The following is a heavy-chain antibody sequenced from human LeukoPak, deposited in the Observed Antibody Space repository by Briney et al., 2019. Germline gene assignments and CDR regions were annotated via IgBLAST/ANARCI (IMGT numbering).Heavy chain of an antibody. CDR1: GGSISSYY. CDR2: IYYSGST. D-gene: IGHD1-26*01. CDR3: ARSLHQVGATTPFDY. V-gene: IGHV4-59*01. J-gene: IGHJ4*02. Sequence: SETLSLTCTVSGGSISSYYWSWIRQPPGKGLEWIGYIYYSGSTNYNPSLKSRVTISVDTSKNQFSLKLSSVTAADTAVYYCARSLHQVGATTPFDYWGQGTLVTVSS.